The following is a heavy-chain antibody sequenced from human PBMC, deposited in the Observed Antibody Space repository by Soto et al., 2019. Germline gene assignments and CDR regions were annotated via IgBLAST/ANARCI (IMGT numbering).Heavy chain of an antibody. J-gene: IGHJ6*02. CDR2: IIPIFGTA. Sequence: SVKVSCKASGGTFSSYAISWVRQAPGQGLEWMGGIIPIFGTANYAQKFQGRVTITADESTSTAYMELSSLRSEDTAVYYCARDHSGSGYYYGGSLGYYGMDVWGQGTTVTVSS. D-gene: IGHD3-22*01. CDR3: ARDHSGSGYYYGGSLGYYGMDV. CDR1: GGTFSSYA. V-gene: IGHV1-69*13.